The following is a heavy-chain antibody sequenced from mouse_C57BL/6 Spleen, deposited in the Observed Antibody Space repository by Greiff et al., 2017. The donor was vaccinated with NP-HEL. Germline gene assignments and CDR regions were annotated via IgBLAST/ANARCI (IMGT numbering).Heavy chain of an antibody. CDR2: ISYSGST. CDR1: GYSITSGYD. Sequence: EVQRVESGPGMVKPSQSLSLTCTVTGYSITSGYDWHWIRHFPGNKLEWMGYISYSGSTNYNPSLKSRISITHDTSKNHFFLKLNSVTTEDTATYYCARGNWDNAMDYWGQGTSVTVSS. V-gene: IGHV3-1*01. CDR3: ARGNWDNAMDY. D-gene: IGHD4-1*02. J-gene: IGHJ4*01.